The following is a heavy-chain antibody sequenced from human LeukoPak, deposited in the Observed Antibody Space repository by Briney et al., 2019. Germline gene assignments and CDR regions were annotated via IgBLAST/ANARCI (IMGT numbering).Heavy chain of an antibody. Sequence: ASAKVSCTASGYTFTGYYMHWVRQAPGQGLEWMGWINPNSGGTNYAQRFQGRVTMTRDTSISTAYMELSRLRSDDTAVYYCARDKDGGNFFDYWGQGTLVTVSS. CDR3: ARDKDGGNFFDY. J-gene: IGHJ4*02. V-gene: IGHV1-2*02. CDR2: INPNSGGT. D-gene: IGHD4-23*01. CDR1: GYTFTGYY.